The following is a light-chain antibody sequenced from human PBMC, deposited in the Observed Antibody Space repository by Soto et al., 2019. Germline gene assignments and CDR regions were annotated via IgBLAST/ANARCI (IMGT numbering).Light chain of an antibody. CDR3: SSYTTTSTLV. CDR2: EVN. Sequence: QSALTQPASVSGSPGQSITISCTGTSSDVGTYNYVSWYQQHPGKAPKLMIYEVNDRPSGVSNRFSGSKSGNTASLTISGLQAEDEADYYCSSYTTTSTLVLGGGTKLTVL. CDR1: SSDVGTYNY. V-gene: IGLV2-14*01. J-gene: IGLJ2*01.